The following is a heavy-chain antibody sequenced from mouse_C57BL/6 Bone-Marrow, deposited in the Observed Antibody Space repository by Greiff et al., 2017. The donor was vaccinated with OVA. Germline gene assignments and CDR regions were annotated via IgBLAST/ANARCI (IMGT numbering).Heavy chain of an antibody. V-gene: IGHV3-6*01. CDR3: AREATVVATPFAY. Sequence: EVHLVESGPGLVKPSQSLSLTCSVTGYSITSGYYWNWIRQFPGNKLEWMGYISYDGSNNYNPSLKNRISITRDTSKNQFFLKLNSVTTEDTATYYCAREATVVATPFAYWGQGTLVTVSA. CDR2: ISYDGSN. CDR1: GYSITSGYY. D-gene: IGHD1-1*01. J-gene: IGHJ3*01.